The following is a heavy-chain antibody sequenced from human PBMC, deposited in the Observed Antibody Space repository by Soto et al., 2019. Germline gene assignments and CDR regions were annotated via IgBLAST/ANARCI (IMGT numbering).Heavy chain of an antibody. CDR3: AHSRRDCTNGVSCNWFDP. CDR1: GFSLSTSGVG. D-gene: IGHD2-8*01. CDR2: IYWDDDK. Sequence: QITLKESGPTLVKPTQTLTLTCTFSGFSLSTSGVGVGWIRQPPGKALEWLALIYWDDDKRYSPSLKSRLTITKDTSKNQVVLTMTNMDPVDTATYYCAHSRRDCTNGVSCNWFDPWGQGTLVTVSS. V-gene: IGHV2-5*02. J-gene: IGHJ5*02.